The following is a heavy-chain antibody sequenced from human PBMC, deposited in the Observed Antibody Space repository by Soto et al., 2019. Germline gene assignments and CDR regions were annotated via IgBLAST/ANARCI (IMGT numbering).Heavy chain of an antibody. CDR3: TTDQYSGFRDTAIFNFDY. V-gene: IGHV3-15*07. Sequence: GGSLRLSCASSGFTFSNAWMNWVRQAPGKGLEWVGRIKSKTDGGTTDYAAPVKGRFTISRDDSKNTLYLQMNSLKTEDTAVYYCTTDQYSGFRDTAIFNFDYWGQGTLVTVSS. CDR1: GFTFSNAW. D-gene: IGHD5-18*01. J-gene: IGHJ4*02. CDR2: IKSKTDGGTT.